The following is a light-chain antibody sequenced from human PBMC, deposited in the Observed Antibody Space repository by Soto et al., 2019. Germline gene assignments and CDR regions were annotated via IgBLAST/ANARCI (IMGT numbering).Light chain of an antibody. CDR1: QSISIY. J-gene: IGKJ3*01. CDR3: QQYDNLPLS. Sequence: VGDRVTLTCRASQSISIYLNWYQQKPGKAPKVLIYTASSLQSGVPSRFSGSGSGTDFTFTISSLQPEDIATYYCQQYDNLPLSFGPGTKVDI. V-gene: IGKV1-33*01. CDR2: TAS.